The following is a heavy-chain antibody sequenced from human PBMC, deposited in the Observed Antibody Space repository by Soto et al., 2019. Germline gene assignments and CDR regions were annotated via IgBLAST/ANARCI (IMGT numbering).Heavy chain of an antibody. D-gene: IGHD6-13*01. CDR2: IIPIFGTA. V-gene: IGHV1-69*01. CDR3: ARGVGGLAAAGIYWFDP. J-gene: IGHJ5*02. CDR1: GGTFSSYA. Sequence: QVQLVQSGAEVKKPGSSVKVSCKASGGTFSSYAISWVRQAPGQGLEWMGGIIPIFGTANYAQKFQGRVTITEVESTSTAYMELSSLRSEDTAVYYCARGVGGLAAAGIYWFDPWGQGTLVTVSS.